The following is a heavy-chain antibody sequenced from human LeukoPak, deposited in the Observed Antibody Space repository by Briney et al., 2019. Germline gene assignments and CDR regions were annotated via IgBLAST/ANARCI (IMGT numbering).Heavy chain of an antibody. J-gene: IGHJ6*03. V-gene: IGHV4-4*07. CDR1: GGSISSYY. D-gene: IGHD3-10*01. Sequence: SETLSLTCTVSGGSISSYYWSWIRQPAGKGLEWIGRIYTSGSTNYNPSLKSRVTISVDTSKNQFSLKLSSVTAADTAVYYCATSFSLYYYYMDVWGKGTTVTVSS. CDR3: ATSFSLYYYYMDV. CDR2: IYTSGST.